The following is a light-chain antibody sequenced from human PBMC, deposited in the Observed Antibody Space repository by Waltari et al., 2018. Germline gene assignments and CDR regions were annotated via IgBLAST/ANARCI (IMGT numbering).Light chain of an antibody. V-gene: IGKV1-8*01. CDR3: QQYYSDPLT. CDR1: QHIAVY. Sequence: AIRMTQSPSSFPASTGDRVTITCRASQHIAVYLAWYQQKPGKAPKLLIYAASTLQSGVPSRFSGSGSGTDFTLTISCLQSEDFATYYCQQYYSDPLTFGGGTKVEIK. J-gene: IGKJ4*01. CDR2: AAS.